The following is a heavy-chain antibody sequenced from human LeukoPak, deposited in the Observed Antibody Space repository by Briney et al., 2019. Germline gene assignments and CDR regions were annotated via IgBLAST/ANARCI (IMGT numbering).Heavy chain of an antibody. V-gene: IGHV3-48*01. J-gene: IGHJ3*02. CDR2: ISSSSSTI. CDR3: ARGWGIEWLRLPGAFDI. Sequence: GGSLRLSCAASGFTFSSYSMNWVRQAPGKGLEWVSYISSSSSTIYYADSVKGRFTISRDNAKNSLYLQMNSLRAEDTAVYYCARGWGIEWLRLPGAFDIWGQGTMVTVSS. CDR1: GFTFSSYS. D-gene: IGHD5-12*01.